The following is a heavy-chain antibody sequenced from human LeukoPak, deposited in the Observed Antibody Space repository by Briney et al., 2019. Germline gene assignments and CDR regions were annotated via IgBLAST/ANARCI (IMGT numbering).Heavy chain of an antibody. CDR1: GYSTSSGYY. Sequence: SETLSLTCAVSGYSTSSGYYWGWIRQPPGKGLEFIGSIYHSGSTYYNPSLKSRVTISVDTSKNQFSLKLSSVTAADTAMYFCARDRNGVVAATPFMDVWGKGTTVTVSS. V-gene: IGHV4-38-2*02. CDR3: ARDRNGVVAATPFMDV. CDR2: IYHSGST. J-gene: IGHJ6*03. D-gene: IGHD2-15*01.